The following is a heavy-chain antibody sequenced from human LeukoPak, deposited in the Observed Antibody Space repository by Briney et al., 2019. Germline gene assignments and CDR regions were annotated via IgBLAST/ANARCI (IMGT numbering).Heavy chain of an antibody. CDR1: GFTFSSYS. CDR2: ISSSSSYI. J-gene: IGHJ4*02. Sequence: PGGSLRLSCAASGFTFSSYSMNWVRQAPGMGLEWVSSISSSSSYIYYADSVKGRFTISRVNAKNSLYLQMNSLRAEDTAVYYCARLKRGYSYGYSDYWGQGTLVTVSS. CDR3: ARLKRGYSYGYSDY. D-gene: IGHD5-18*01. V-gene: IGHV3-21*01.